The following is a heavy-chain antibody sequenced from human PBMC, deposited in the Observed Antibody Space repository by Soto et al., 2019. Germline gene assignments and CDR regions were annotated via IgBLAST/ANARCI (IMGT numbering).Heavy chain of an antibody. V-gene: IGHV4-31*03. CDR3: AREEPNYYGSGSYYVDY. D-gene: IGHD3-10*01. J-gene: IGHJ4*02. CDR1: GGSISSGGYY. Sequence: QVQLQESGPGLVKPSQTLSLTCTVSGGSISSGGYYWSWIRQHPGKGLEWIGYIYTSGNRYYNPSLKSRVTISVDTSKNQFSLELSSVTAADTAVYYCAREEPNYYGSGSYYVDYWGQGTLVTVSS. CDR2: IYTSGNR.